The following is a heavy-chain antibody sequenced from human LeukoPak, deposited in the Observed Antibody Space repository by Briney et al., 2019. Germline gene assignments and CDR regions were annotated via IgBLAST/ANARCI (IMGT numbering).Heavy chain of an antibody. J-gene: IGHJ4*02. CDR2: ISSNGGST. D-gene: IGHD5-12*01. CDR1: GFTFSSYA. CDR3: VKGREIDIVATPFDY. V-gene: IGHV3-64D*06. Sequence: GGSLRLSCSASGFTFSSYAMHWVRQAPGKGLKYVSAISSNGGSTYYADSVKGRFTISRDNSKNTLYLQMSSLRAEDTAVYYCVKGREIDIVATPFDYWGQGTLVTVSS.